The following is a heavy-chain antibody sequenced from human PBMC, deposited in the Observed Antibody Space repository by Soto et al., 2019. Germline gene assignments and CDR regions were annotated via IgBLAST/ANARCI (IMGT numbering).Heavy chain of an antibody. V-gene: IGHV4-34*01. D-gene: IGHD2-2*01. J-gene: IGHJ5*02. CDR1: GGSFSGYY. CDR3: ARGHEGPSNIVVVPAANWFDP. Sequence: SETLSLTCAVYGGSFSGYYWSWIRQPPGKGLEWIGEINHSGSTNYNPSLKSRVTISVDTSKNQFSLKLSSVTAADTAVYYCARGHEGPSNIVVVPAANWFDPWGQGTLVTVSS. CDR2: INHSGST.